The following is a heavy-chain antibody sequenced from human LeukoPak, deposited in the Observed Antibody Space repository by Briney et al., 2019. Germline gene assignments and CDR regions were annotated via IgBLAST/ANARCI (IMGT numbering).Heavy chain of an antibody. Sequence: PSETLSLTCTVSGGSISSYYWSWIRQPPGKGLEWIGYIYYSGSTNYNPSLKSRVTISVDTSKNQFSLKLSSVTAADTAVYYCARRKYYYGSGSYDSWFDPWGQGTLVTVSS. CDR2: IYYSGST. CDR3: ARRKYYYGSGSYDSWFDP. D-gene: IGHD3-10*01. V-gene: IGHV4-59*08. CDR1: GGSISSYY. J-gene: IGHJ5*02.